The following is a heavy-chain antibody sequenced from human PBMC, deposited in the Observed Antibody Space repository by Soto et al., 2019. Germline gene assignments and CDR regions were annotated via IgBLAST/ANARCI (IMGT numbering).Heavy chain of an antibody. Sequence: QVQLVESGGGVVQPGRSLRLSCAASGFTFSSYAMHWVRQAPGKGLEWVAVISYDGSNKYYADSVKGRFTISRDNSKNTLYLQMNSLRAEDTAAYYCASHNIVVVPAAMPWGYDYWGQGTLVTVSS. CDR3: ASHNIVVVPAAMPWGYDY. CDR1: GFTFSSYA. V-gene: IGHV3-30-3*01. D-gene: IGHD2-2*01. CDR2: ISYDGSNK. J-gene: IGHJ4*02.